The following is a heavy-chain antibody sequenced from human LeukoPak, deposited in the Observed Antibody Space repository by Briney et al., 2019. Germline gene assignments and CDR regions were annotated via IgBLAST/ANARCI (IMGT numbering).Heavy chain of an antibody. Sequence: TGGSLRLSCAASGFTFGTYEWIWVRQAPGKGLEWVSYISISGSTIYYADSVKGRFTISRDNAKNSLYLQMNSLRAEDTAVYYCARADWDTAMVDYWGQGTLVTVSS. CDR2: ISISGSTI. CDR1: GFTFGTYE. V-gene: IGHV3-48*03. CDR3: ARADWDTAMVDY. D-gene: IGHD5-18*01. J-gene: IGHJ4*02.